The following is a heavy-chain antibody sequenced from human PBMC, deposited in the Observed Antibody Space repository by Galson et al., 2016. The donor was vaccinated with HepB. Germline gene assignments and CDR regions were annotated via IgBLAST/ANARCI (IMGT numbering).Heavy chain of an antibody. D-gene: IGHD3-10*01. Sequence: SLRLSCAASGFTFSLYVMHWVRQAPGKGLEWVAVISSDGTTKFYGDSVKGRFTISRDNPKNTLYLEMSSLITDDTAVYYCGTYYNDRGRRWFDSWGQGTLVAVSS. CDR2: ISSDGTTK. CDR1: GFTFSLYV. J-gene: IGHJ5*01. CDR3: GTYYNDRGRRWFDS. V-gene: IGHV3-30-3*01.